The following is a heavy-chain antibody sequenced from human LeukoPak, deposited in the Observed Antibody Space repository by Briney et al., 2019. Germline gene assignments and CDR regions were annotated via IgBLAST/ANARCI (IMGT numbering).Heavy chain of an antibody. CDR3: ARDWRGSYFPDF. CDR1: GYTLTDYY. CDR2: INPNSGDT. Sequence: ASVKVSCKASGYTLTDYYMHWVRQAPGQGLEWMGWINPNSGDTNYAQKFQGRVTMTRDTPISTAYMDLSRLTSDDTAIYYCARDWRGSYFPDFWGQGTLVTISS. D-gene: IGHD1-26*01. V-gene: IGHV1-2*02. J-gene: IGHJ4*02.